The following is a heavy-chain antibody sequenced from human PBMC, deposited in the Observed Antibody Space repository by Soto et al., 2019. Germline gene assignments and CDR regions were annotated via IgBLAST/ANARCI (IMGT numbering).Heavy chain of an antibody. J-gene: IGHJ4*02. D-gene: IGHD6-6*01. Sequence: QLQLQESGPGLVKPSETLSLTCTVSGGSISSSSYYWGWIRQPPGKGLEWIGSIYYSGSTYYNPSIKSRDTISVDTSKNQFSLKLSSVTAADTAVYYCARESIADRLRDYWGQGTLVTVSS. V-gene: IGHV4-39*01. CDR3: ARESIADRLRDY. CDR1: GGSISSSSYY. CDR2: IYYSGST.